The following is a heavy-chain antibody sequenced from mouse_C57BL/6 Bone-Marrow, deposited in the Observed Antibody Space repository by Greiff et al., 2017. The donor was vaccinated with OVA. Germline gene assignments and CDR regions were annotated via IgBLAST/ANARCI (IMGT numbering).Heavy chain of an antibody. D-gene: IGHD1-1*01. J-gene: IGHJ3*01. CDR1: GYTFTSYW. V-gene: IGHV1-69*01. CDR2: IDPSDSYT. Sequence: QVQLQQPGAELVMPGASVKLSCKASGYTFTSYWMHWVKQRPGQGLEWIGEIDPSDSYTNYNQKFKGKSTLTVDKSSSTAYMQLSSLTSEDSAVYDCARGGGSSPWFAYWGQGTLVTVSA. CDR3: ARGGGSSPWFAY.